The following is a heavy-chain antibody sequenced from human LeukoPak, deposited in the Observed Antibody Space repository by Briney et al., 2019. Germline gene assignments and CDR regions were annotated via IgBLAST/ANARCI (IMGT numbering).Heavy chain of an antibody. CDR3: ARDLVGGWDDSSGYYYGYFDY. Sequence: GGSLRLSCSASGFTFAIYAMHWVRQAPGKGLEWVAVISYDGNNKYYADSVKGRFTISRDNSKSTLYLQMNSLRAEDTAVYYCARDLVGGWDDSSGYYYGYFDYWGQGTLVTVSS. D-gene: IGHD3-22*01. V-gene: IGHV3-30-3*01. J-gene: IGHJ4*02. CDR2: ISYDGNNK. CDR1: GFTFAIYA.